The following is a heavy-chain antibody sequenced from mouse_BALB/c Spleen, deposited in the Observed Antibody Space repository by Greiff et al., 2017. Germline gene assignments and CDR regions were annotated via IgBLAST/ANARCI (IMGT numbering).Heavy chain of an antibody. CDR2: INPGSGGT. J-gene: IGHJ4*01. D-gene: IGHD1-2*01. CDR3: ARGLLRPRMDY. Sequence: VQLHQSGAELVRPGTSVKVSCKASGYAFTNYLIEWVKQRPGQGLEWIGVINPGSGGTNYNEKFKGKATLTADKSSSTAYMQLSSLTSDDSAVYFCARGLLRPRMDYWGQGTSVTVSS. CDR1: GYAFTNYL. V-gene: IGHV1-54*01.